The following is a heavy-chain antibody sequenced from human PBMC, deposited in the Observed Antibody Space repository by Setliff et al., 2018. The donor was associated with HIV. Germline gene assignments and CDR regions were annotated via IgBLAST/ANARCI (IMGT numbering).Heavy chain of an antibody. J-gene: IGHJ4*02. Sequence: GSGPTREPTQALTLTCTFSGFSLSSNGEAVGWIRQPPGGALEWLAIIYWDDFKHFNPSLQNRLIITKDASKNQAVLTMTNMDPADTATYYCAHRVTDPVPYYDSSGYFDYWGQGTLVTVSS. CDR2: IYWDDFK. D-gene: IGHD3-22*01. CDR3: AHRVTDPVPYYDSSGYFDY. CDR1: GFSLSSNGEA. V-gene: IGHV2-5*02.